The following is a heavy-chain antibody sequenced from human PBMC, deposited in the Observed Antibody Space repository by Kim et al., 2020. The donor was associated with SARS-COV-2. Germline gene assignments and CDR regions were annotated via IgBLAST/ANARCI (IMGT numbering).Heavy chain of an antibody. CDR1: GGSISSSSYY. CDR3: ARPDCSSTSCYVGLVDGIRFDP. J-gene: IGHJ5*02. D-gene: IGHD2-2*01. CDR2: IYYSGST. V-gene: IGHV4-39*01. Sequence: SETLSLTCTVSGGSISSSSYYWGWIRQPPGKGLEWIGSIYYSGSTYYNPSLKSRVTISVDTSKNQFSLKLSSVTAADTAVYYCARPDCSSTSCYVGLVDGIRFDPWGQGTLVTVSS.